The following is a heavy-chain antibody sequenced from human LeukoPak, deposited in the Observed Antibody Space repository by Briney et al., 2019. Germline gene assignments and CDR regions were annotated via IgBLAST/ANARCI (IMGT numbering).Heavy chain of an antibody. J-gene: IGHJ4*02. CDR2: ISNDAAYT. D-gene: IGHD3-3*01. V-gene: IGHV3-23*01. Sequence: PGGSLRLSCAASGFTFSNYAMSWVRQAPGKGLEWVSAISNDAAYTYYATSVKGRFTISRDNSKNTLYLQMNSLRAEDTAVYYCAKALQKLRFLEWLFFGYWGQGTLVTVSS. CDR1: GFTFSNYA. CDR3: AKALQKLRFLEWLFFGY.